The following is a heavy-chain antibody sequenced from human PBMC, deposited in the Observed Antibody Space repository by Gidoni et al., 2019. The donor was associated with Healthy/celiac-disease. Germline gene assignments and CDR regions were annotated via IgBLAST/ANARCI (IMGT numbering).Heavy chain of an antibody. CDR3: AKTLYYYDSSGYYLIDAFDI. J-gene: IGHJ3*02. D-gene: IGHD3-22*01. CDR2: IIGSGGRT. V-gene: IGHV3-23*01. CDR1: GFTFSGYA. Sequence: EVQLLESGGGLVQPGGSLRTSCAASGFTFSGYAMRGVRLVPGKGLEWVSAIIGSGGRTFYADSVKGRSTISRDNSKNTLYLQMSSLRAEDTAVYYCAKTLYYYDSSGYYLIDAFDIWGQGTMVTVSS.